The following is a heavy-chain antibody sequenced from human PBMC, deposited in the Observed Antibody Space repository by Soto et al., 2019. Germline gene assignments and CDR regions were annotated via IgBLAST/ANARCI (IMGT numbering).Heavy chain of an antibody. V-gene: IGHV3-33*01. J-gene: IGHJ3*02. D-gene: IGHD2-15*01. CDR3: ARATSGGFDAVDM. CDR2: IWYDGSIK. Sequence: QVQLVESGGGVVQPGRSLRLSCAASGFTFGIYGMHWVRQAPGKGLEWVAVIWYDGSIKYHADSVKGRFTISRDNSKDTGYLQLNSPRAEDTAGYYCARATSGGFDAVDMWGQGTMVTVSS. CDR1: GFTFGIYG.